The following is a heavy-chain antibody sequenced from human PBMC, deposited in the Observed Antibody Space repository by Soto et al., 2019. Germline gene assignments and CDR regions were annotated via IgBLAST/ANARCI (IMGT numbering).Heavy chain of an antibody. V-gene: IGHV4-34*01. J-gene: IGHJ4*01. CDR1: GGSFSGYY. CDR3: AILLAWAAVR. Sequence: QVQLQQWGAGLLKPSETLSLTCAVYGGSFSGYYWSWIRQPPGKGLEWIGEINHSGSTNYNPSLKSRVTISVATSKNQFSLKLSSVTAADTAVYYCAILLAWAAVRWGHGTLVTVSS. CDR2: INHSGST. D-gene: IGHD3-3*02.